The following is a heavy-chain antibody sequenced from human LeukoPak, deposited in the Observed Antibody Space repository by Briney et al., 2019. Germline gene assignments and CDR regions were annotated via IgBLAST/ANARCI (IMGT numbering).Heavy chain of an antibody. J-gene: IGHJ3*02. D-gene: IGHD2-21*01. V-gene: IGHV4-61*02. Sequence: PSQTLSLTCTVSGGSLNSGRDSWSWVRQSAGKGLEWIGRVSSTGSTNYNAALKSRVTISVDTSKNQFSLKLSSVTAADTAVYYCAAVSYLAFDIWGQGTMVTVSS. CDR2: VSSTGST. CDR3: AAVSYLAFDI. CDR1: GGSLNSGRDS.